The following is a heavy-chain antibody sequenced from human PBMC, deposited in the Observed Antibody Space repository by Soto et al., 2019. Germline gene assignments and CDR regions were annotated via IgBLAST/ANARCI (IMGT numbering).Heavy chain of an antibody. D-gene: IGHD3-10*01. CDR2: INHSGST. V-gene: IGHV4-34*01. J-gene: IGHJ6*02. Sequence: PSETLSLTCAVYGGSFSGYYWRWIRQPPGKGLEWIGEINHSGSTNYNPSLKSRVTISVDTSKNQFSLKLSSVTAADTAVYYCARDPASYYYGSGSRYGMDVWGQGTTVTVSS. CDR1: GGSFSGYY. CDR3: ARDPASYYYGSGSRYGMDV.